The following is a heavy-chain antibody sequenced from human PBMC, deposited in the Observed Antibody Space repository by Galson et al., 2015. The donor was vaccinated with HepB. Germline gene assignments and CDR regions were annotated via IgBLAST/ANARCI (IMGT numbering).Heavy chain of an antibody. V-gene: IGHV3-7*03. Sequence: SLRLSCAASGFTFSAYWMSWVRQAPGKGLEWVANIKQDGSEKSYVDSVKGRFAISRDNAKNSLFLQMNSLRAEGTAVYYCARDFGRNYFDYWGQGILVTVSS. D-gene: IGHD3-10*01. CDR2: IKQDGSEK. J-gene: IGHJ4*02. CDR3: ARDFGRNYFDY. CDR1: GFTFSAYW.